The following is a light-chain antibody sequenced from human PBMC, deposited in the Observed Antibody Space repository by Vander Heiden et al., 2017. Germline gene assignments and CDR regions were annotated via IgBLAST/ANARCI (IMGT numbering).Light chain of an antibody. CDR1: DSNIGRNT. V-gene: IGLV1-44*01. CDR2: NNN. Sequence: QSVLTPPPSASGTPGQRVTISCSGSDSNIGRNTVNWYQQLPGTAPKLLIYNNNQRPSGVPDRFSGSKSGTSASLAIIGLQSEDEADYYCSAWDKWPHVFGTGTKVTV. J-gene: IGLJ1*01. CDR3: SAWDKWPHV.